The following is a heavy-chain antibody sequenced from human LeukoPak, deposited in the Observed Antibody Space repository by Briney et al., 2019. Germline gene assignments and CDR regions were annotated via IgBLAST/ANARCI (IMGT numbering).Heavy chain of an antibody. CDR3: ARRHKELLY. Sequence: PSETLSLTCTVAGGSISSSSYYWGWIRQPPGNGLEGIWSIYYSGSTYYNPSLKSRVTISVDTPKTQFSLKLSSVPAADTAVYYCARRHKELLYWGQGTLVTVSS. CDR1: GGSISSSSYY. CDR2: IYYSGST. J-gene: IGHJ4*02. D-gene: IGHD1-26*01. V-gene: IGHV4-39*01.